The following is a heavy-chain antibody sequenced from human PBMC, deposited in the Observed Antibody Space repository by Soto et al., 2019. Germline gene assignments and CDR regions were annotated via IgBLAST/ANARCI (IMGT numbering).Heavy chain of an antibody. D-gene: IGHD6-25*01. V-gene: IGHV3-9*01. J-gene: IGHJ1*01. CDR3: AKDGSGTLKTFHH. CDR1: GFTFDDYA. Sequence: EVQLVESGGGLVQPGRSLRLSCAASGFTFDDYAMHWVRQAPGKGLEWVSGISWNSGSIGYGDSVKGRFPISRDNAKNSLFRQRTGLRAEATALYSFAKDGSGTLKTFHHGGQAPWSPSPQ. CDR2: ISWNSGSI.